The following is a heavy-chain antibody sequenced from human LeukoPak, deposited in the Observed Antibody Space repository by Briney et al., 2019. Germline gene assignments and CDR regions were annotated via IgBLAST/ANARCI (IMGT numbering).Heavy chain of an antibody. Sequence: GGSLRLSCAASGFTFSGSDMHWVRQASGKGLEWVGRIRIKTNSYATAYAASVKGRFTISRDDSKNTACLQMNSLKTEDTAVYYCTTLDFDYWGQGTLVTVSS. CDR3: TTLDFDY. V-gene: IGHV3-73*01. J-gene: IGHJ4*02. CDR1: GFTFSGSD. CDR2: IRIKTNSYAT.